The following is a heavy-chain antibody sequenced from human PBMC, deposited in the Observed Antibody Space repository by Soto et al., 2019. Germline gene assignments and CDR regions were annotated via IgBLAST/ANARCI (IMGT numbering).Heavy chain of an antibody. CDR1: GYTFTGYQ. Sequence: QVQVVQSGAEVKKPGASVKVSCKASGYTFTGYQMHWVRQAPGQGLEWMGWFNPNSGGTNYAQKFQGRGTMTGDTSISTAYMELNRLTSDDTAVYFCARGRTIVSPGNWGQGTLVSVSS. V-gene: IGHV1-2*02. J-gene: IGHJ4*02. CDR3: ARGRTIVSPGN. D-gene: IGHD2-21*01. CDR2: FNPNSGGT.